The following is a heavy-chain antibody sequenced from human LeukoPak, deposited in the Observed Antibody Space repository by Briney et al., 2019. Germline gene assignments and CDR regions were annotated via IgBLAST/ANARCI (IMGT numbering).Heavy chain of an antibody. CDR2: ISSSGSTI. V-gene: IGHV3-48*03. CDR3: ARASGSASHSGDY. Sequence: GGSLRLSCAASGFTFSSYEMNWVRQAPGKGLEWVSYISSSGSTIYYADSVKGRFTISRDNAKNSLYLQMNSLRAEDTAVYYCARASGSASHSGDYWGQGTLATVSS. CDR1: GFTFSSYE. D-gene: IGHD3-10*01. J-gene: IGHJ4*02.